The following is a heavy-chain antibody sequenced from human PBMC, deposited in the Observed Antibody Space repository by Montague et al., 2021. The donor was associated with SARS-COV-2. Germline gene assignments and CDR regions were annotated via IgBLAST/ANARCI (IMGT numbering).Heavy chain of an antibody. Sequence: SETLSLTCSVSGFSISSGFYWAWIRQSPGKGPEWIGTVYHSGYTHYNPSLKGRVTVSIDTSKNQFSLTVTSVIAADTAVYFCARRGYTGSDYFDYWGQGTLVTVSS. CDR2: VYHSGYT. J-gene: IGHJ4*02. CDR1: GFSISSGFY. D-gene: IGHD5-12*01. CDR3: ARRGYTGSDYFDY. V-gene: IGHV4-38-2*01.